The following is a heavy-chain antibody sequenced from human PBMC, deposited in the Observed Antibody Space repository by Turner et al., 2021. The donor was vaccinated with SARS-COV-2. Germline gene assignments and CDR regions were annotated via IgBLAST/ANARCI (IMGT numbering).Heavy chain of an antibody. CDR3: ARGLGGSGDF. V-gene: IGHV3-7*01. Sequence: EVQLVESGGGLVQPGGSLRRSCAAVGFPFGSYWMSWVRQAPGMGLEWVANIDYDGDKIYYAESVRGRFTVSRDNAYSSLHLDMTSLRVEDTGLYYCARGLGGSGDFWGQGTRVNVSS. J-gene: IGHJ4*02. CDR1: GFPFGSYW. D-gene: IGHD6-25*01. CDR2: IDYDGDKI.